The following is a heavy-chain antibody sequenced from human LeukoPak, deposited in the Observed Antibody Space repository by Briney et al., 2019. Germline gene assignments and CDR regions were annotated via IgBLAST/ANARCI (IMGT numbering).Heavy chain of an antibody. J-gene: IGHJ4*02. CDR2: IYHSGNT. CDR3: ARGWRFGGNFDY. V-gene: IGHV4-4*02. CDR1: GGSISSSNW. Sequence: SETLSLTRAVSGGSISSSNWWSWVRQPPGKGLEWIGEIYHSGNTNYNPSLKSRVTISVDKSKNQFSLKLSSVTAADTAVYYCARGWRFGGNFDYWGQGTLVTVSS. D-gene: IGHD3-10*01.